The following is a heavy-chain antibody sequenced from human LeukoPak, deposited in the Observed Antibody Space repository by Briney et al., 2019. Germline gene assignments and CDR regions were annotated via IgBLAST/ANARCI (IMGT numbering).Heavy chain of an antibody. CDR1: GFTFSSYG. V-gene: IGHV3-48*03. D-gene: IGHD4-17*01. J-gene: IGHJ5*02. Sequence: GGSLRLSCAASGFTFSSYGMNWVRQAPGKGLEWVAYISSSGSTIYYADSVKGRFTISRDNAKNSLYLQVNSLRAEDTAVYYCAREQTYGDYGNWFDPWGQGTLVTVSS. CDR2: ISSSGSTI. CDR3: AREQTYGDYGNWFDP.